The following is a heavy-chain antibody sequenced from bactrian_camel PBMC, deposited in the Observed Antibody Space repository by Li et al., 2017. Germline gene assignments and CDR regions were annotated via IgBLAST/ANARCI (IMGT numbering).Heavy chain of an antibody. CDR3: ALDTAWGGYRS. J-gene: IGHJ4*01. Sequence: HVQLVESGGGSVQAGGSLRLSCKVSGHSRGSNCVGWYRLPPGRAPAEREGVASIDSDGETTYADSVKGRFTISRDNAKNTLHLQMNGLKSEDAALYYCALDTAWGGYRSWGQGTQVTVS. V-gene: IGHV3S53*01. D-gene: IGHD5*01. CDR1: GHSRGSNC. CDR2: IDSDGET.